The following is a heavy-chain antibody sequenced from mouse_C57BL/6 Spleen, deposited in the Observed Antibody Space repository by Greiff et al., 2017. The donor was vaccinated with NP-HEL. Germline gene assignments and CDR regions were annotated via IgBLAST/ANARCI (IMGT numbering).Heavy chain of an antibody. CDR3: ARQYSNYFDY. J-gene: IGHJ2*01. D-gene: IGHD2-5*01. CDR2: ISSGGSYT. CDR1: GFTFSSYG. Sequence: EVQGVESGGDLVKPGGSLKLSCAASGFTFSSYGMSWVRQTPDKRLEWVATISSGGSYTYYLDSVKGRFTISRDNAKNTLYLQMSSLKSEDTAMYYCARQYSNYFDYWGQGTTLTVSS. V-gene: IGHV5-6*01.